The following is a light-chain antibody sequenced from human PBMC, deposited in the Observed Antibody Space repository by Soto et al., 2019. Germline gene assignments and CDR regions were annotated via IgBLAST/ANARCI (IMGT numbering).Light chain of an antibody. CDR3: QQSNNWPWT. CDR2: DAS. V-gene: IGKV3-15*01. CDR1: QSVSGK. J-gene: IGKJ1*01. Sequence: EVLMTQSPATLSVSPGGRATLSSRASQSVSGKLAWYQQKPGQAPRLLIYDASTRATGIPARFSGSGSGTEFTLTISSLQSEDFAVYYCQQSNNWPWTFGQGTKVDIK.